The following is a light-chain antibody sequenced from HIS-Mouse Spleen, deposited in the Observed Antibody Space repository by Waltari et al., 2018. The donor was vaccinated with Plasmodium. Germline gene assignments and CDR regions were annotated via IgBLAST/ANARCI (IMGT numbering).Light chain of an antibody. CDR2: EDI. CDR3: YSTDSSGNHRL. Sequence: SYELTQPPSVSVSPGQTARITCSGDALPKKYASWYQQKSGQSPVLVIYEDIKQPSGIPVRFSGFSAGTMATCTISEAQVEDEADYYRYSTDSSGNHRLFGGGTKLTVL. V-gene: IGLV3-10*01. CDR1: ALPKKY. J-gene: IGLJ3*02.